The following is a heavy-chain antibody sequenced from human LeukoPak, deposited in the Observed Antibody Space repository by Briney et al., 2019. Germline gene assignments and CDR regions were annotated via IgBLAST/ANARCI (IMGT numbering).Heavy chain of an antibody. CDR3: ATSYSRYCTSTTCYGRFDY. Sequence: PGRSLRLSCAASGFTFSSYGMHWVRQAPGKGLEWVAVIWYDGSNKYYADSVKGRFTISRDNSKKTLFLQMNSLSAEDTAVYYCATSYSRYCTSTTCYGRFDYWGQGTLVTVSS. CDR1: GFTFSSYG. J-gene: IGHJ4*02. CDR2: IWYDGSNK. D-gene: IGHD2-2*01. V-gene: IGHV3-33*01.